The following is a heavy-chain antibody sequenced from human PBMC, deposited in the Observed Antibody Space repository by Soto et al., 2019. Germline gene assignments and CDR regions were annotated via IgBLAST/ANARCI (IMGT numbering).Heavy chain of an antibody. CDR1: GFTFSSYS. D-gene: IGHD2-15*01. CDR3: ARDIDG. V-gene: IGHV3-48*01. J-gene: IGHJ4*02. CDR2: ISSSSSTI. Sequence: EVQVVESGGGLVQPGGSLRLSCAASGFTFSSYSMNWVRQAPGKGLEWVSYISSSSSTIFYADSVKGRFTISRDNAKHSPYLQMNSLRAEDTPAYYCARDIDGGGQGTLVTVSS.